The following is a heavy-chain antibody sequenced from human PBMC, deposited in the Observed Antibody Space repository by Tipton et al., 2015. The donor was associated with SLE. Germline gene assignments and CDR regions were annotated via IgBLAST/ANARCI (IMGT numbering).Heavy chain of an antibody. CDR2: IYYSGST. CDR3: ARKDSYYGMDV. Sequence: TLSLTCTVSGGSINSYYWTWIRQPPGKGLDWIGYIYYSGSTNYNPSLKSRVTISVDTSKNQFSLKLSSVTAADTAVYYCARKDSYYGMDVWGQGTTVTVSS. CDR1: GGSINSYY. V-gene: IGHV4-59*01. J-gene: IGHJ6*02.